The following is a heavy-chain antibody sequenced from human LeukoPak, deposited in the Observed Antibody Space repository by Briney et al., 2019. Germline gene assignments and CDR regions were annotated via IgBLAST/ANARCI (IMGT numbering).Heavy chain of an antibody. V-gene: IGHV1-18*01. CDR1: GYIFTNYG. Sequence: GASVKVSCKASGYIFTNYGFSWVRQAAGQGLDWMGWNSAYNGNTNYAQKLQGRVTMTTDTSTSTAYMELRSLRSDDTAVYYCARDTDYYGSGSYFSFSDYWGRGTLVTVSS. D-gene: IGHD3-10*01. J-gene: IGHJ4*02. CDR2: NSAYNGNT. CDR3: ARDTDYYGSGSYFSFSDY.